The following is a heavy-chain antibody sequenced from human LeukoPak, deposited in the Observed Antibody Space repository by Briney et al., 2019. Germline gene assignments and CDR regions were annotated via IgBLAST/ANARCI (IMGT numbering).Heavy chain of an antibody. CDR3: ARGLIVVRGGDY. CDR2: ISSSGSTI. J-gene: IGHJ4*02. CDR1: GFTFSSYE. Sequence: GGSLRLSCAASGFTFSSYEMNWGRQAPGKGLEWVSYISSSGSTIYYADSVKGRFTISRDNAKNSLYLQMNSLRAEDTAVYYCARGLIVVRGGDYWGQGTLVTVSS. V-gene: IGHV3-48*03. D-gene: IGHD3-22*01.